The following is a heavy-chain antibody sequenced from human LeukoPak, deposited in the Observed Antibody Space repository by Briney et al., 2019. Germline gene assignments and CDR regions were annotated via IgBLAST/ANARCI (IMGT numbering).Heavy chain of an antibody. Sequence: GGSLRLSCAASGFTVSSNYMSWVRQPPGKGLEWVSVIFSGGSTYYADSVKDRFTISRDNSKNTLYLQMNSLRAEDTAVYYCARSSSSGRYWTDYWGQGTRVTVSS. CDR2: IFSGGST. CDR1: GFTVSSNY. D-gene: IGHD3-22*01. CDR3: ARSSSSGRYWTDY. J-gene: IGHJ4*02. V-gene: IGHV3-53*01.